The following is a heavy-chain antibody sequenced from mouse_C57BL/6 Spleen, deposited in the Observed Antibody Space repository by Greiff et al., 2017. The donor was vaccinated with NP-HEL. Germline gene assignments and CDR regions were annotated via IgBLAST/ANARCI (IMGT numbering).Heavy chain of an antibody. V-gene: IGHV1-15*01. CDR3: TRGGSTMVTTHYAMDY. Sequence: VQLQQSGAELVRPGASVTLSCKASGYTFTDYEMHWVKQTPVHGLEWIGAIAPETGGTAYNQKFKGKAILTADKSSSTAYMELRSLTSEDSAVYYCTRGGSTMVTTHYAMDYWGQGTSVTVSS. J-gene: IGHJ4*01. D-gene: IGHD2-2*01. CDR1: GYTFTDYE. CDR2: IAPETGGT.